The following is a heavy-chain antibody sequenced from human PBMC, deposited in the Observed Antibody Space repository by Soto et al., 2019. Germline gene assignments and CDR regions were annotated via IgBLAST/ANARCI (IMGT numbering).Heavy chain of an antibody. CDR2: ISYDGSNK. D-gene: IGHD3-3*01. V-gene: IGHV3-30-3*01. Sequence: QVQLVESGGGVVQPGRSLRLSCAASGFTFSSYAMHWVRQAPGKGLEWVAVISYDGSNKYYADSVKGRFTISRDNSKNTLYLQMNSLRAEDTAVYYCAREAPYDDFWSGAPFDPWGQGTLVTVSS. CDR1: GFTFSSYA. J-gene: IGHJ5*02. CDR3: AREAPYDDFWSGAPFDP.